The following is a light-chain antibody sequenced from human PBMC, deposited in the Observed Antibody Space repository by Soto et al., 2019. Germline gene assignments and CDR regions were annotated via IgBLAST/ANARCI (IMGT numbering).Light chain of an antibody. V-gene: IGKV3-20*01. CDR3: QQYGSSSWT. CDR1: QSVSSSY. J-gene: IGKJ1*01. Sequence: ESVLTQSPGTLSLSPGERATLSCRASQSVSSSYLAWYQQKPGQAPRLLIYGASSRATGIPDRFSGSGSGTDFTLNISRLEPEDFAVSYCQQYGSSSWTFGQGTNVEI. CDR2: GAS.